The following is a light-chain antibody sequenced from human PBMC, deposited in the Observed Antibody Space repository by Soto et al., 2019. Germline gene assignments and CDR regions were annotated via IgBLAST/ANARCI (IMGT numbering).Light chain of an antibody. V-gene: IGKV1-5*03. CDR2: KAS. CDR1: QSISSW. CDR3: QQYNSYPLT. Sequence: DIQMTQSPSTLSASVGDRVTITCRASQSISSWLAWYQQKPGKAPKLLIYKASSLESGVPSRFSGSGSGTEFTLTISSLPPDYVATYYCQQYNSYPLTFGGGTKVEIK. J-gene: IGKJ4*01.